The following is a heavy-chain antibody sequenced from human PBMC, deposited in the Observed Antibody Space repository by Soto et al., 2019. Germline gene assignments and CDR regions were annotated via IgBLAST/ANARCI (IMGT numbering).Heavy chain of an antibody. D-gene: IGHD2-8*01. CDR2: ITSGSSFI. CDR3: ARSQRNGAMDV. J-gene: IGHJ6*02. V-gene: IGHV3-21*01. Sequence: EAQLVESGGGLVKPGGSLRVSCVASAFAFSSYSLNWVRQAPGKGLEWVSSITSGSSFIDYADSVKGRFTISRDDAKNSLFLQMSSPRADDTAVYYCARSQRNGAMDVWGQGTTVTVSS. CDR1: AFAFSSYS.